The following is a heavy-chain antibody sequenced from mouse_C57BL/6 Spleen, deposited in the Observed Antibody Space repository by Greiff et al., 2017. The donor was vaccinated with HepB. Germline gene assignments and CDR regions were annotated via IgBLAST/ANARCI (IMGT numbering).Heavy chain of an antibody. Sequence: QVQLQQSGAELVRPGASVTLSCKASGYTFTDYEMHWVKQTPVHGLEWIGAIDPETGGTAYNQKVKGKAILTADKSSSTAYMELRSLTSEDSSVYYCTRCRYGSIYYYAMDYWGQGTSVTVSS. V-gene: IGHV1-15*01. CDR1: GYTFTDYE. D-gene: IGHD1-1*01. J-gene: IGHJ4*01. CDR2: IDPETGGT. CDR3: TRCRYGSIYYYAMDY.